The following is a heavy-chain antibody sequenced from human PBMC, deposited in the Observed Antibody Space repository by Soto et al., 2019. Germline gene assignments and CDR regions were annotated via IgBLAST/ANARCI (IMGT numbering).Heavy chain of an antibody. CDR1: GFTFSSYA. D-gene: IGHD6-13*01. CDR3: ARDLRRSSWYYLDY. Sequence: GGSLRLSCAASGFTFSSYAMHWVRQAPGKGLEWVAVISYDGSNKYYADSVKGRFTISRDNSKNTLYLQMNSLRAEDTAVYYCARDLRRSSWYYLDYWGQGTLVTVSS. CDR2: ISYDGSNK. V-gene: IGHV3-30-3*01. J-gene: IGHJ4*02.